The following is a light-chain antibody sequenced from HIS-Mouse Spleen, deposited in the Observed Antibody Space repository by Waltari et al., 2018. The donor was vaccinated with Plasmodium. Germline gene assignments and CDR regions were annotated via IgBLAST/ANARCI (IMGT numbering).Light chain of an antibody. J-gene: IGLJ3*02. V-gene: IGLV3-9*01. CDR2: RDS. CDR1: NSGSKN. CDR3: QVWDSSTV. Sequence: SYALTQPLSVSVALGQTARITCGGNNSGSKNVPWYQQKPGQAPVLVIYRDSNRPSGIPERFSGSNSGNTATLTISRAQAGDEADYYCQVWDSSTVFGGGTKLTVL.